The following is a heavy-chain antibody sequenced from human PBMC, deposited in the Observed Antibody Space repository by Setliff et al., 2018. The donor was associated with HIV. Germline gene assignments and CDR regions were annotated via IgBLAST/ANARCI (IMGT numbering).Heavy chain of an antibody. V-gene: IGHV1-69*06. CDR3: ARGLIAYCGGDCYSPYNWFDP. D-gene: IGHD2-21*02. CDR2: IIPIFGTA. CDR1: GGTFSSYA. J-gene: IGHJ5*02. Sequence: ASVKVSCKASGGTFSSYAISWVRQAPGQGLEWMGGIIPIFGTANYAQKFQGSVTITADKSTSTAYMELSSLRSEDTAVYYCARGLIAYCGGDCYSPYNWFDPWGQGTLVTVSS.